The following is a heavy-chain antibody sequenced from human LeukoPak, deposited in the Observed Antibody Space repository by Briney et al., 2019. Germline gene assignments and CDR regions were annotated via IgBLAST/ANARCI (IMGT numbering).Heavy chain of an antibody. CDR1: GFTFSSYW. Sequence: GGSLRLSCAASGFTFSSYWMSWVRQAPGKGLEWVANIKQDGSEKYYVDSVKGRFTISRDNAKNSLCLQMNSLRAEDTAVYYCARDRYYDFWSGGFGFDPWGQGTLVTVSS. D-gene: IGHD3-3*01. V-gene: IGHV3-7*01. CDR2: IKQDGSEK. J-gene: IGHJ5*02. CDR3: ARDRYYDFWSGGFGFDP.